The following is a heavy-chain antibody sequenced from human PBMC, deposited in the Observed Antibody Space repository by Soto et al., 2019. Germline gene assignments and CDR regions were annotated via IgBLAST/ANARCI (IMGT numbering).Heavy chain of an antibody. CDR3: ARGGGVGFGDYTTGGMDV. Sequence: QVHLVQSGAEGKKPGASVKVSCKASGYTFTRYAMHWVRQAPGQRLEWMGWINAGNGNTKYSQKFQGRVTIIRGTSASTAYMELSSLRSEDTAVYYCARGGGVGFGDYTTGGMDVWCQGTTVTVSS. V-gene: IGHV1-3*01. D-gene: IGHD2-8*02. CDR2: INAGNGNT. J-gene: IGHJ6*02. CDR1: GYTFTRYA.